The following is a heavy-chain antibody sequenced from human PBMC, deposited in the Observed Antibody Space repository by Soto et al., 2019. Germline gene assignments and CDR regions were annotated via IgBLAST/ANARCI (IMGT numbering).Heavy chain of an antibody. Sequence: SETLSLTCTVSGGSISSSSYTWGWIRQPPGKGLEWIGSIYYSGTTYYNPSLNSRVTVSVDTSKNQFSLKVTSVTAADTAVYYCALAGVGYCISTSCPWDAFDIWGQGTMVTVSS. CDR1: GGSISSSSYT. D-gene: IGHD2-2*01. CDR2: IYYSGTT. V-gene: IGHV4-39*01. CDR3: ALAGVGYCISTSCPWDAFDI. J-gene: IGHJ3*02.